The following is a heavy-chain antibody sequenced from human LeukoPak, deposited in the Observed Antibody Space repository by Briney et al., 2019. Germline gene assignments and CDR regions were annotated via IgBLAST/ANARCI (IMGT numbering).Heavy chain of an antibody. J-gene: IGHJ6*03. CDR1: GGSISGGIYY. CDR3: ARGYNRFGVDYMDV. V-gene: IGHV4-61*02. Sequence: SETLSLTCAVSGGSISGGIYYWSWIRQPAGKGLERLGRIYSSRSTNYNASLKSRVTISVDTSKNHFSLNLTSVTAAVTAVYYCARGYNRFGVDYMDVWGKGTTVTISS. CDR2: IYSSRST. D-gene: IGHD3-10*01.